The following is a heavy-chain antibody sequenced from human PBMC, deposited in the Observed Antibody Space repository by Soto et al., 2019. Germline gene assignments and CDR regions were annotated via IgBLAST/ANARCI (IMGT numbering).Heavy chain of an antibody. Sequence: QVQLVQSGAEVKKPGASVKVSCQASGYTFTGYYMHWVRQAPGQGLEWMGWINPNSGGTNYAQKFQGWVTMTRDTSISTAYMELSRLRSDDTAVYYCARSTSSTGYNWFDPWGQGPLVTVSS. D-gene: IGHD2-2*01. CDR3: ARSTSSTGYNWFDP. CDR2: INPNSGGT. J-gene: IGHJ5*02. V-gene: IGHV1-2*04. CDR1: GYTFTGYY.